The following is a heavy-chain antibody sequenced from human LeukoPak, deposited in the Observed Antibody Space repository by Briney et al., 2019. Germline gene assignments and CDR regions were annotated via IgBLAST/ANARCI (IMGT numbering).Heavy chain of an antibody. V-gene: IGHV3-66*01. CDR3: ARGNWYFDL. J-gene: IGHJ2*01. Sequence: GGSLRLSCAASGITVSSNFVTWVRQAPGKGLEWVSLINSGGSTFYADSVKGRFNISRDNSKNTLNLQMSSLRVEDTAVYYCARGNWYFDLWGCGTLVTVSS. CDR2: INSGGST. CDR1: GITVSSNF.